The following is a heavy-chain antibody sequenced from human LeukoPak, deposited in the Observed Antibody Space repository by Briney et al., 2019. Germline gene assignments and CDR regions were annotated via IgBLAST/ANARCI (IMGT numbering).Heavy chain of an antibody. Sequence: ASVKVSCKASGYTFTSYAMHWVRQAPGQRLEWMGWINAGNGNTKYSQEFQGRVTITRDTSASTAYMELSSLRSEDMAVYYCARGFYDILTGYSDFDYWGQGTLVTVSS. CDR3: ARGFYDILTGYSDFDY. CDR1: GYTFTSYA. V-gene: IGHV1-3*03. CDR2: INAGNGNT. J-gene: IGHJ4*02. D-gene: IGHD3-9*01.